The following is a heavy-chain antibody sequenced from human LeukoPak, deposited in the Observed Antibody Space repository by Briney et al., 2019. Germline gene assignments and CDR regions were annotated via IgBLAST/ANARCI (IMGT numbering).Heavy chain of an antibody. CDR3: ARSSGIAVAGTIDY. Sequence: PGGSLRLSCAASGFTFSSYGMHWVRQAPGKGLEWVAVIWYDGSNKYYADSVKGRFTISRDNSKNTLCLQMNSLRAEDTAVYYCARSSGIAVAGTIDYWGQGTLVTVSS. CDR1: GFTFSSYG. CDR2: IWYDGSNK. V-gene: IGHV3-33*01. J-gene: IGHJ4*02. D-gene: IGHD6-19*01.